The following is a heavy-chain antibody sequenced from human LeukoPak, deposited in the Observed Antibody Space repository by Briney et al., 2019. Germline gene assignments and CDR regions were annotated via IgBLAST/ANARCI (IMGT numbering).Heavy chain of an antibody. V-gene: IGHV1-2*02. CDR1: GYSFTGYS. Sequence: ASVKVSCKASGYSFTGYSMHWVRQAPGQGLEWMGWINPNSGGTKFAQKFQGRVTMTRDTSTSTAYMEVSRLRSDDTAVYYCATQNNSYFDYWGQGTLVTVSS. CDR2: INPNSGGT. D-gene: IGHD1-20*01. J-gene: IGHJ4*02. CDR3: ATQNNSYFDY.